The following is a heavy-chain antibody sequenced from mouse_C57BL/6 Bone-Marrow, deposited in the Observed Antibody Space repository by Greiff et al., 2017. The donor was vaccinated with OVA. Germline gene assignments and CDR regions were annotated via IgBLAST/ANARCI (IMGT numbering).Heavy chain of an antibody. V-gene: IGHV1-82*01. D-gene: IGHD3-2*02. Sequence: QVQLQQSGPELVKPGASVKISCKASGYAFSSSWMHWVKQRPGQGLEWIGRIYPGDGDTNYNGKFKGKATLTADKSSSTAYMQLSSLTSEDSAVYFCAARGGTAQAPYYFDDWGKGTTVTVSA. CDR1: GYAFSSSW. CDR2: IYPGDGDT. CDR3: AARGGTAQAPYYFDD. J-gene: IGHJ2*01.